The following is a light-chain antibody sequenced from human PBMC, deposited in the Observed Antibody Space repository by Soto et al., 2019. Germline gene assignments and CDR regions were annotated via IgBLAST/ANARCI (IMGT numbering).Light chain of an antibody. V-gene: IGLV2-23*02. CDR2: EVS. Sequence: QSVLTQPASVSGSPGQSITISCTGTSSDVGSYNLVSWYQQHPGKAPKLMIYEVSERPSGVSNRFSGSKSGNTASLTISGLQAEDEADYYCCSYAGSSTVFGGGTKVTVL. CDR3: CSYAGSSTV. CDR1: SSDVGSYNL. J-gene: IGLJ3*02.